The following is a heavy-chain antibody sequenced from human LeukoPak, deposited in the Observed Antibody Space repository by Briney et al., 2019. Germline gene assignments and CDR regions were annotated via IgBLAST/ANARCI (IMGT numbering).Heavy chain of an antibody. J-gene: IGHJ4*02. CDR1: GFTFSSYA. V-gene: IGHV3-23*01. Sequence: GGSLRLSCAASGFTFSSYAMSWGRQARGKGLGWVSAISGSGGSTYYADSVKGRFTISRDNSKNTLYLQMNSLRAEDTAVYYCAKDALGVVVAATDYWGQGTLVTVSS. D-gene: IGHD2-15*01. CDR2: ISGSGGST. CDR3: AKDALGVVVAATDY.